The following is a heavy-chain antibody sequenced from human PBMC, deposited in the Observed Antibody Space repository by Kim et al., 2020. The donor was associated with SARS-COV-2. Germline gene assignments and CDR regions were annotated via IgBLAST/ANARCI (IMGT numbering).Heavy chain of an antibody. Sequence: GGSLRLSCAASGFTFSSYEMNWVRQAPGKGLEWVSYISSSGSTIYYADSVKGRFTISRDNAKNSLYLQMNSLRAEDTAVYYCARESYYDFWSDPVAPSHDAFDIWGQGTMVTVSS. CDR2: ISSSGSTI. CDR1: GFTFSSYE. CDR3: ARESYYDFWSDPVAPSHDAFDI. V-gene: IGHV3-48*03. D-gene: IGHD3-3*01. J-gene: IGHJ3*02.